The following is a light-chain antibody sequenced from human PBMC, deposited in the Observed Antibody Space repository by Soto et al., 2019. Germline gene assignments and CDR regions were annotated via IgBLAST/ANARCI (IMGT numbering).Light chain of an antibody. V-gene: IGKV3-15*01. Sequence: EIVMTQSPATLSVSPGEMATLSFRASQSVSSNVAWYQQKPGQTPRLLIYGPSTRATGIPARFSGSGSGTEFTLTISSLQSEDFAFYYGQQYNNWPPYTFGQGTQLEIK. J-gene: IGKJ2*01. CDR1: QSVSSN. CDR3: QQYNNWPPYT. CDR2: GPS.